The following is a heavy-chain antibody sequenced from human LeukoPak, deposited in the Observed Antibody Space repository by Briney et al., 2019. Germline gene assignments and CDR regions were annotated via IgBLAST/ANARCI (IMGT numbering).Heavy chain of an antibody. D-gene: IGHD2-15*01. CDR3: AKGFSYCSGGSCYPNTYYYYYMDV. CDR2: IWYDGSNK. V-gene: IGHV3-33*06. Sequence: PGGSLRLSCAASGFTFSSYGMHWVRQAPGKGLQWVAGIWYDGSNKYYADSVKGRFTISRDNSKNTLYLQMNSLRAEDTAVYYCAKGFSYCSGGSCYPNTYYYYYMDVWGKGTTVTVSS. CDR1: GFTFSSYG. J-gene: IGHJ6*03.